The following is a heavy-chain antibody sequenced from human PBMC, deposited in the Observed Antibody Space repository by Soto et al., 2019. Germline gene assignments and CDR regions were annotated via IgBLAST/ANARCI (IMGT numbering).Heavy chain of an antibody. D-gene: IGHD3-10*01. Sequence: QVQLQQWGAGLLKPSETLSLTCAVYGGSFSGYYWSWIRQPPGKGLEWIGEINHSGSTNYNPSLKIRVTISVDTSKNQCSLKLSSVTAADTAVNYCARGFELLWFGEGGDYYYGMDVWGQGTTVTVSS. J-gene: IGHJ6*02. CDR2: INHSGST. CDR1: GGSFSGYY. V-gene: IGHV4-34*01. CDR3: ARGFELLWFGEGGDYYYGMDV.